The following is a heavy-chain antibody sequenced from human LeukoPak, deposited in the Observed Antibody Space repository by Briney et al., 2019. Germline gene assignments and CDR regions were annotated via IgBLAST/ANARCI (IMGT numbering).Heavy chain of an antibody. V-gene: IGHV3-30*02. CDR3: AKDNSEHSSSSWGGFDY. CDR2: IWYGGSNK. Sequence: GGSLRLSCAASGFTFSSYGMHWVRRAPGKGLEWVAGIWYGGSNKYYADSVKGRFTISRDNSKNTLYLQMNSLRAEDTAVYYCAKDNSEHSSSSWGGFDYWGQGTLVTVSS. D-gene: IGHD6-6*01. J-gene: IGHJ4*02. CDR1: GFTFSSYG.